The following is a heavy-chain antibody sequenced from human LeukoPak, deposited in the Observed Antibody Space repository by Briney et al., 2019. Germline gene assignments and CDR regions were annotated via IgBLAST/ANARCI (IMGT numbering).Heavy chain of an antibody. V-gene: IGHV3-74*03. Sequence: GGSLRLSCAASGFTFRNHWMHWVRQTPGKGLVWVSRISSDGSSTTYADSVKGRFTISRDNAKNTLYLQMNNLRAEDTAMYYCAGGGGLSDYWGQGTLVTVSS. CDR2: ISSDGSST. D-gene: IGHD1-26*01. CDR3: AGGGGLSDY. CDR1: GFTFRNHW. J-gene: IGHJ4*02.